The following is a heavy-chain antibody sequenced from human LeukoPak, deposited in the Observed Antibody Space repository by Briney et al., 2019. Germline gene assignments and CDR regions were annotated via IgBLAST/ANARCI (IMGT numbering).Heavy chain of an antibody. D-gene: IGHD1-26*01. Sequence: GGSLRLSCAASGLTFSNFWMHWVRQAPGKGLVWVSHVNSDGRSINYAESVKGRFAIARDNAKNTLYLQMNSLRVEDTAVYYCARGREDLGGYPNWYFDLWGRGTLVTVSS. CDR3: ARGREDLGGYPNWYFDL. J-gene: IGHJ2*01. CDR2: VNSDGRSI. CDR1: GLTFSNFW. V-gene: IGHV3-74*01.